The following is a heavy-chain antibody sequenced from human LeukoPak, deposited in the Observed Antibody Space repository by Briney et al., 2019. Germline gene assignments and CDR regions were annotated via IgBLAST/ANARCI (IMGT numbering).Heavy chain of an antibody. CDR1: GFTFSSYG. V-gene: IGHV3-30*03. CDR3: ASLTIFGVG. CDR2: ISYDGSNK. J-gene: IGHJ4*02. D-gene: IGHD3-3*01. Sequence: GGSLRLSCAASGFTFSSYGMHWVRQAPGKGLEWVAVISYDGSNKYYADSVKGRFTISRDNAKNTLYLQMNSLSADDTAVYYCASLTIFGVGGGQGTLVTVSS.